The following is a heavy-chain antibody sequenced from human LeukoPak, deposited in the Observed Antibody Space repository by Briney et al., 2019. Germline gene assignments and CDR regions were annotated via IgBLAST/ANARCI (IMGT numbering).Heavy chain of an antibody. D-gene: IGHD6-6*01. CDR1: GGSISSYY. CDR2: IYYSGST. CDR3: ARSSIAAHYYYYGMDV. J-gene: IGHJ6*02. Sequence: SETLSLTCTVSGGSISSYYWSWTRQPPGKGLEWIGYIYYSGSTNYNPSLKSRVTISVDTSKNQFSLKLSSVTAADTAVYYCARSSIAAHYYYYGMDVWGQGTTVTVSS. V-gene: IGHV4-59*01.